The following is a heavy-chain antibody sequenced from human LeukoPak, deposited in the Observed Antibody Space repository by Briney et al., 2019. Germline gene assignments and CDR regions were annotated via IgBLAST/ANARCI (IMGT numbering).Heavy chain of an antibody. CDR2: INHSGST. CDR1: GGSFSGYY. V-gene: IGHV4-34*01. CDR3: ARGREWQRPRRNGWFDP. D-gene: IGHD5-12*01. J-gene: IGHJ5*02. Sequence: SETLSLTCAVYGGSFSGYYWSWIRQPPGKGLEWIGEINHSGSTNYNPSLKSRVTISVDTSKNQFSLKLSSVTAADTAVYYCARGREWQRPRRNGWFDPWGQGTLVTVSS.